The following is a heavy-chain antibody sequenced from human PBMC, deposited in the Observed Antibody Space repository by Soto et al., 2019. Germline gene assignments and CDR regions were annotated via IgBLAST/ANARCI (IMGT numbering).Heavy chain of an antibody. CDR2: IYYSGST. J-gene: IGHJ5*02. Sequence: QVQLQESGPGLVKPSQTLSLTCTVSGGSISSGGYYWSWIRQHPGKGLEWIGYIYYSGSTYYNPSLKSRVTISVDTSNNQFSLKLSSVTAADTAVYYCARVATYYYDSSGYYLRWFDPWGQGTLVTVSS. D-gene: IGHD3-22*01. V-gene: IGHV4-31*03. CDR1: GGSISSGGYY. CDR3: ARVATYYYDSSGYYLRWFDP.